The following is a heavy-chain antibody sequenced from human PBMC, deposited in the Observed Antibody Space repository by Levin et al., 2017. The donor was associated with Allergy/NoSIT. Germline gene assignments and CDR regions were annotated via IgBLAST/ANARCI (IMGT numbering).Heavy chain of an antibody. CDR1: GFTFDDYG. J-gene: IGHJ6*03. Sequence: GGSLRLSCAASGFTFDDYGMSWVRQAPGKGLEWVSGINWNGGSTGYADSVKGRFTISRDNAKNSLYLQMNSLRAEDTALYYCARTPGPNDYDYYMDGWGKGTTVTVSS. CDR3: ARTPGPNDYDYYMDG. V-gene: IGHV3-20*04. CDR2: INWNGGST.